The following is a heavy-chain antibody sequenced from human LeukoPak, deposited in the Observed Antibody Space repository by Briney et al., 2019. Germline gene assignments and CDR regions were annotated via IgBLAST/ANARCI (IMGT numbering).Heavy chain of an antibody. V-gene: IGHV1-46*01. D-gene: IGHD4-17*01. Sequence: ASVKVSCKASGYTFTSYYIHLVRHAPAQGLEWMGIINPSGGSTSYAQKFQGRVTMTRYTSTSTVYMELSSLRSEDTAVYYCARGGSYGDYLDYWGQGTLVTVSS. J-gene: IGHJ4*02. CDR2: INPSGGST. CDR1: GYTFTSYY. CDR3: ARGGSYGDYLDY.